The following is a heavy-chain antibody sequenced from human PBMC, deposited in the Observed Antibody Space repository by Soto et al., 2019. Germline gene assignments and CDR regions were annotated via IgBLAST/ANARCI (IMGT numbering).Heavy chain of an antibody. CDR2: IIPILGIA. D-gene: IGHD6-13*01. CDR3: ARDRPAGIAAAGSAWFDP. CDR1: GGTFSGYT. V-gene: IGHV1-69*04. J-gene: IGHJ5*01. Sequence: SVKVSCKASGGTFSGYTISWVRQAPGQGLEWMGRIIPILGIANYAQKFQGRVTITADKSTSTAYMELSSLRSEDTAVYYCARDRPAGIAAAGSAWFDPWGQGTLVTVSS.